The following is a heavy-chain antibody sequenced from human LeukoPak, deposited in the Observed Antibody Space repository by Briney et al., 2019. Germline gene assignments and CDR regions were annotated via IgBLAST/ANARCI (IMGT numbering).Heavy chain of an antibody. D-gene: IGHD3-10*01. CDR2: ISGSGGST. V-gene: IGHV3-23*01. CDR1: GFTFNIYT. J-gene: IGHJ3*02. Sequence: GGSLRLSCAASGFTFNIYTMTWVRQAPGKGLEWVSTISGSGGSTYYADSVKGRFTISRDNSKNTLYLQMNSLRAEDTAVYYCAKELGWFGELSHDAFDIWGQGTMVTVSS. CDR3: AKELGWFGELSHDAFDI.